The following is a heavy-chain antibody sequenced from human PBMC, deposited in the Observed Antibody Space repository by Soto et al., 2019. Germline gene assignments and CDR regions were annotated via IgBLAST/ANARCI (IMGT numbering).Heavy chain of an antibody. J-gene: IGHJ4*02. CDR2: ISDSGGST. D-gene: IGHD3-16*01. Sequence: PGGSLRLSCAASGFTFSSYAMVWVRQAPGKGLEWVSAISDSGGSTYYADSVKGRFTISRDNSKDTISRDNSNNTVFLQMNSLRAEDTAVYYCAKVGGPRLPDYWGQGTLVTVSS. V-gene: IGHV3-23*01. CDR3: AKVGGPRLPDY. CDR1: GFTFSSYA.